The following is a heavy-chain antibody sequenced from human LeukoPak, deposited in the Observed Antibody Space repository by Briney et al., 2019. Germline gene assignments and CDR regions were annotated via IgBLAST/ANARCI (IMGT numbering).Heavy chain of an antibody. CDR3: ASARTTAFMDV. V-gene: IGHV4-4*07. J-gene: IGHJ6*04. CDR1: GGSISSYY. CDR2: IYTSGST. D-gene: IGHD2-2*01. Sequence: NPSETLSLTCTVSGGSISSYYWSWIRQPAGKGREWIGRIYTSGSTNYNPSLKSRVTMSVDTSKNQFSLKLSSVTAADTAVYYCASARTTAFMDVWGKRTTVTVSS.